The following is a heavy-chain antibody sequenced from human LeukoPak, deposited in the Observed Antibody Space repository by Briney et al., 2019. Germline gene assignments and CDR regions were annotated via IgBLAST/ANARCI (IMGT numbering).Heavy chain of an antibody. V-gene: IGHV3-11*01. CDR1: GFTFSDYY. CDR3: ARVEDIVATGDAFDI. J-gene: IGHJ3*02. D-gene: IGHD5-12*01. CDR2: ISSSGSTI. Sequence: GGSLRLSCAASGFTFSDYYMSWIRQAPGKGLEWVSYISSSGSTIYYADSVKGRFTISRDNAKNSLYLQMNSLRAEDTAVYYCARVEDIVATGDAFDIWGQGTMVTVSS.